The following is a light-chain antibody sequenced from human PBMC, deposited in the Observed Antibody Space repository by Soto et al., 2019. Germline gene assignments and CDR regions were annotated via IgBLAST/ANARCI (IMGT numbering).Light chain of an antibody. J-gene: IGLJ1*01. CDR3: SSYTGSSTPYV. Sequence: QSVRTQPASGSGSPGQSITISCTGSSSDIGAYDYVSWYQQRPVKAPKLMIFDVTNRPSGVSDRFSGSKSGNTASLTISGLQTEDEADYYCSSYTGSSTPYVFGTGTKVTVL. CDR1: SSDIGAYDY. V-gene: IGLV2-14*01. CDR2: DVT.